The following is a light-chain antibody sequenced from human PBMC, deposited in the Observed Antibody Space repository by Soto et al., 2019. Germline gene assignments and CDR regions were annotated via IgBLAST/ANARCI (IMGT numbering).Light chain of an antibody. CDR3: SSYTSSSALYF. J-gene: IGLJ1*01. CDR2: DVS. CDR1: SSDVGGYNY. V-gene: IGLV2-14*01. Sequence: QSALTQPASVSGSPGQSITISCTGTSSDVGGYNYVSWYQQHPGKAPKLMIYDVSNRPSGVSNRFSGSKSGNTASLTISGLKAEDEADYYCSSYTSSSALYFFGTGTKLTVL.